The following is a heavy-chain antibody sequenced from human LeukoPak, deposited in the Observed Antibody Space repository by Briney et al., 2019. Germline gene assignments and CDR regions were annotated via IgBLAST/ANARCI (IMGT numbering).Heavy chain of an antibody. J-gene: IGHJ6*04. Sequence: PSETLSLTCTVSGGSIATDGDYWGWIRQTPGEGLEWIGTIYQSGTTYYKPSLDSRITISFDSSMNQFSLTLTTVTAADTAVYYCARVYTSGWPRTADVWGKGTRVTVSS. CDR1: GGSIATDGDY. CDR2: IYQSGTT. CDR3: ARVYTSGWPRTADV. D-gene: IGHD6-19*01. V-gene: IGHV4-39*02.